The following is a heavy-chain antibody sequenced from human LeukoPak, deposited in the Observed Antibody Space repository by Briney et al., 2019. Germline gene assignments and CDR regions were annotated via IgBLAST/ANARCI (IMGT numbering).Heavy chain of an antibody. V-gene: IGHV3-33*01. CDR3: ARDRGSQLPDY. Sequence: GRSLRLSCAASGFTFSSYGMHWVRQAPGKGLEWVAVIWYDGSNKYYADSVKGRFTISRDNSKNTLYLQMNSLRAEDAAVYYCARDRGSQLPDYWGQGTLVTVSS. J-gene: IGHJ4*02. CDR2: IWYDGSNK. CDR1: GFTFSSYG. D-gene: IGHD2-2*01.